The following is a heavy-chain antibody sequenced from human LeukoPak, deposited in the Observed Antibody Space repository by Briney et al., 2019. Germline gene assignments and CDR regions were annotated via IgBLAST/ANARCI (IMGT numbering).Heavy chain of an antibody. CDR2: IYYSGST. V-gene: IGHV4-59*01. CDR1: GGSISSYY. CDR3: ARVPDDYGDYYFDY. D-gene: IGHD4-17*01. J-gene: IGHJ4*02. Sequence: SETLSLTCTVSGGSISSYYWSWIWQPPGKGLEWIGYIYYSGSTNYNPSLKSRVTISVDTSKNQFSLKLSSVTAADTAVYYCARVPDDYGDYYFDYWGQGTLVTVSS.